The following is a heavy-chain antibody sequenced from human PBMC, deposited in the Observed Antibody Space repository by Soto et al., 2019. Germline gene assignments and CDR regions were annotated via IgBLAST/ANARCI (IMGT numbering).Heavy chain of an antibody. CDR3: ARYYYDSSGYYLDY. CDR1: GGSISSYY. CDR2: IYYSGST. V-gene: IGHV4-59*07. D-gene: IGHD3-22*01. J-gene: IGHJ4*02. Sequence: SDTLSLTCTVSGGSISSYYWSWIRQPPGKGLEWIGYIYYSGSTNYNPSLKSRVTISVDTSKNQFSLKLSSVTAADTAVYYCARYYYDSSGYYLDYWGQGTLV.